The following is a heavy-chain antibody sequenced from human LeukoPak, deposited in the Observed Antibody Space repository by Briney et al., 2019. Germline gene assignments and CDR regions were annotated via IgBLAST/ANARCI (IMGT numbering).Heavy chain of an antibody. D-gene: IGHD3-10*01. J-gene: IGHJ4*02. V-gene: IGHV4-59*01. CDR1: GGSISSYY. CDR3: ARDGKHGSLDY. Sequence: SETLSLTCTVSGGSISSYYWSWIRQPPGKGLEWIGYIYYSGSTNYNPSLKSRVTILVDTSKNQFSLKLSSVTAADTAVYYCARDGKHGSLDYWGQGTLVTVSS. CDR2: IYYSGST.